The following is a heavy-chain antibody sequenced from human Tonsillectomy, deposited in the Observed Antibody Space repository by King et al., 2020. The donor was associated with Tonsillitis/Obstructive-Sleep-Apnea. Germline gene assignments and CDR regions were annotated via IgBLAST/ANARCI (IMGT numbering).Heavy chain of an antibody. J-gene: IGHJ5*02. CDR2: IYWDDHK. CDR1: GFSLSTSGVG. Sequence: TLKESGPTLVKPTQTLTLTCTFSGFSLSTSGVGVGWIRQPPGKALEWLALIYWDDHKRYRPSLKSRLTITKDTSKNQVILTMTNVDPVDTATYYCAHSPSNPHFYNSGTYVNWFDPWGQGTLVTVSS. V-gene: IGHV2-5*02. CDR3: AHSPSNPHFYNSGTYVNWFDP. D-gene: IGHD2/OR15-2a*01.